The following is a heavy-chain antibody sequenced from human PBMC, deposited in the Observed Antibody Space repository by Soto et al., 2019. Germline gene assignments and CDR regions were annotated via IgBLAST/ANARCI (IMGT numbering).Heavy chain of an antibody. Sequence: PSETLSLTCAVYGGSFSGYYWSWIRQPPGKGLEWIGEINHSGSTNYNPSLKSRVTISVDPSKNQFSLKLSSVTAADTAAYYCARSSQVFDSFYDYWGQGTLVTVSA. CDR1: GGSFSGYY. V-gene: IGHV4-34*01. J-gene: IGHJ4*02. CDR2: INHSGST. CDR3: ARSSQVFDSFYDY. D-gene: IGHD3-9*01.